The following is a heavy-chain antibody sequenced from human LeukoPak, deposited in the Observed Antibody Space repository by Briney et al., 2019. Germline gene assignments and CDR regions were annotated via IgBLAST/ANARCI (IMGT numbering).Heavy chain of an antibody. CDR2: IYYSGST. V-gene: IGHV4-31*03. CDR3: ASLFGSGLYYYYGMDV. CDR1: GGSFSSGGYY. Sequence: SETLSLTCTVSGGSFSSGGYYWGWLRQHPEKGLEWIEYIYYSGSTKYHPSLKGRVTISVDTSKNQFSLKLSSVTAADTAVYYCASLFGSGLYYYYGMDVWGQGTTVTVSS. D-gene: IGHD3-10*01. J-gene: IGHJ6*02.